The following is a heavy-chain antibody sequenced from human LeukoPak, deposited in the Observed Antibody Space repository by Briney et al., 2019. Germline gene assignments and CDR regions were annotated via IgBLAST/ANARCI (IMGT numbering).Heavy chain of an antibody. Sequence: GGSLRLSCAVSGFTFSSYAMTWVRQAPGKGLEWVSSISGGGDNTNYADSVTGRFTISRDNSKNTLSLQMNSLRVEGTAVYYCARDAVTIFDYWGQGTLVTVSS. CDR2: ISGGGDNT. V-gene: IGHV3-23*01. D-gene: IGHD3-10*01. J-gene: IGHJ4*02. CDR1: GFTFSSYA. CDR3: ARDAVTIFDY.